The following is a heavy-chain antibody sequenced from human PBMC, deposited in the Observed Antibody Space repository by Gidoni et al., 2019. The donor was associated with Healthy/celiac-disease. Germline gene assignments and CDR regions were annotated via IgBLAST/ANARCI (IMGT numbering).Heavy chain of an antibody. CDR3: AKEGPGLWFGEGNSSFDY. V-gene: IGHV3-23*01. D-gene: IGHD3-10*01. CDR1: GFTFSSYA. J-gene: IGHJ4*02. Sequence: EVQLLESGGGLVQPGGSLRLSCAASGFTFSSYAMSWVRQAPGKGLEWVSAISGSGGSTYYADSVKGRFTISRDNSKNTLYLQMNSLRAEDTAVYYCAKEGPGLWFGEGNSSFDYWGQGTLVTVSS. CDR2: ISGSGGST.